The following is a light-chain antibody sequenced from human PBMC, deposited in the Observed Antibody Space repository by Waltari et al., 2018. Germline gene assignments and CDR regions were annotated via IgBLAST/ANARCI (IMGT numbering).Light chain of an antibody. CDR2: GAS. V-gene: IGKV3-20*01. Sequence: VLTQSPGALSLPPGDRVTLSCRSSQSLTKRYLAWYQQKPGQAPRLLIYGASSRAAGIPDRFSGSGSGTDFTLTISRLEHEDFAVYYCQQYGSSIMYTFGQGTKLEIK. CDR1: QSLTKRY. CDR3: QQYGSSIMYT. J-gene: IGKJ2*01.